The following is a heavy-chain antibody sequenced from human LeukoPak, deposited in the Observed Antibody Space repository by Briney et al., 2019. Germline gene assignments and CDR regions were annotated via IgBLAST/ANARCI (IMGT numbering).Heavy chain of an antibody. V-gene: IGHV3-23*01. CDR1: EFTFSSYA. D-gene: IGHD3-3*01. J-gene: IGHJ4*02. CDR3: AKATRPFTIFGVVIGDY. Sequence: PGGSLRLSCAASEFTFSSYAMSWVRQAPGKGLEWASAISGSGGSTYYADSVKGRFTISRDNSKNTLYLQMNSLRAEDTAVYYCAKATRPFTIFGVVIGDYWGQGTLVTVSS. CDR2: ISGSGGST.